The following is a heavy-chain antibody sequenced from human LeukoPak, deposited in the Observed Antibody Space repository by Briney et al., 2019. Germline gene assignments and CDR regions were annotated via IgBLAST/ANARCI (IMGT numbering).Heavy chain of an antibody. CDR2: ISYDGSDK. D-gene: IGHD2-2*01. V-gene: IGHV3-30*18. CDR1: RFTFRNYG. J-gene: IGHJ4*02. CDR3: AKVPRYCSSTSCPDFDY. Sequence: GGSLRLSCAASRFTFRNYGMHWVRQAPGKGLEWVAVISYDGSDKNYADSVKGRFTISRDNSNNRVYLQMNSLRAEDTAVYYCAKVPRYCSSTSCPDFDYWGQGTLVTVSS.